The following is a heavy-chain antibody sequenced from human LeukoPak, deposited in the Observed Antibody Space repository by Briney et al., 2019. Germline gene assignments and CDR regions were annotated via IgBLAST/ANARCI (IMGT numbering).Heavy chain of an antibody. V-gene: IGHV1-2*02. CDR2: INPNSGGT. CDR1: GYTFTGYY. J-gene: IGHJ5*02. Sequence: ASVKISCKASGYTFTGYYMHWVRQAPGQGLEWMGWINPNSGGTNYAQKFQGRVTMTRDTSISTAYMELSRLRSDDTAVYYCARGSYSSSWYREVFWFDPWGQGTLVTVSS. D-gene: IGHD6-13*01. CDR3: ARGSYSSSWYREVFWFDP.